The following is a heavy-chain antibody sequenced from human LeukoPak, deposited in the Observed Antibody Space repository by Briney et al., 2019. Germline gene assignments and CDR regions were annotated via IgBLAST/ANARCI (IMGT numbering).Heavy chain of an antibody. D-gene: IGHD3-16*02. CDR2: ISSSGSTI. J-gene: IGHJ4*02. CDR1: GFTFSDYY. V-gene: IGHV3-11*01. Sequence: GGSLRLSCAASGFTFSDYYMSWIRQAPGKGLEWVSYISSSGSTIYYADSVKGRFTISRDNAKNSLYLQMNSLRAEDTAVHYCARVLRLGELSSPGYWGQGTLVTVSS. CDR3: ARVLRLGELSSPGY.